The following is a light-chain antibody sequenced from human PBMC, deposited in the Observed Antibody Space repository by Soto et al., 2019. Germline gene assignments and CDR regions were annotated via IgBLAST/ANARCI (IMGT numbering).Light chain of an antibody. CDR3: QQYNGYSRT. Sequence: EAVLTQSPSTLFVFPXXRATLSCRASQSVATNLAWYQQRPGQAPRLLIYGASKRAIGLPARFSGSGSGTEFTLTISSMQPDDFATFYCQQYNGYSRTFGQGSKVDIK. CDR1: QSVATN. CDR2: GAS. J-gene: IGKJ1*01. V-gene: IGKV3-15*01.